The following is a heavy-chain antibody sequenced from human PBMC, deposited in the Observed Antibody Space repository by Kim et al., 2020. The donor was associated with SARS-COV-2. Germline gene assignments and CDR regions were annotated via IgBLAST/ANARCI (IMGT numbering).Heavy chain of an antibody. Sequence: GGSLRLSCAASGFTFSSYGMHWVRQAPGKGLEWVAVISYDGSNKYYADSVKGRFTISRDNSKNTLYLQMNSLRAEDTAVYYCAKDVKYYDFWSGYTHQQQVFYYYYGMGVWGQGTTVTVS. CDR3: AKDVKYYDFWSGYTHQQQVFYYYYGMGV. V-gene: IGHV3-30*18. CDR2: ISYDGSNK. CDR1: GFTFSSYG. J-gene: IGHJ6*02. D-gene: IGHD3-3*01.